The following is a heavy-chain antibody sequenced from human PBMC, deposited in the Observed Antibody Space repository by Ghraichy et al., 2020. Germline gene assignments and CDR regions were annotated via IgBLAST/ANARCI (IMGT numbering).Heavy chain of an antibody. CDR2: ISSSSSYI. V-gene: IGHV3-21*01. D-gene: IGHD5-18*01. Sequence: GESLNISCAASGFTFSSYSMNWVRQAPGKGLEWVSSISSSSSYIYYADSVKGRFTISRDNAKNSLYLQMNSLRAEDTAVYYCARLSGTAMGLDYWGQGTLVTVSS. CDR3: ARLSGTAMGLDY. J-gene: IGHJ4*02. CDR1: GFTFSSYS.